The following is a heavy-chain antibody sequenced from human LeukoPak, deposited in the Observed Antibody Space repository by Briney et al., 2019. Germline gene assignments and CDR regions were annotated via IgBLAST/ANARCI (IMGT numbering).Heavy chain of an antibody. Sequence: GRSLRLSCAASGFTFSSYGMHWVRQAPGKGLEWVAFIRYDGSNKYYADSVKGRFTISRDNSKNTLYLQMNSLRAEDTAVYYCANRVGYYFDYWGQGTLVTVSS. D-gene: IGHD6-25*01. CDR3: ANRVGYYFDY. CDR1: GFTFSSYG. V-gene: IGHV3-30*02. J-gene: IGHJ4*02. CDR2: IRYDGSNK.